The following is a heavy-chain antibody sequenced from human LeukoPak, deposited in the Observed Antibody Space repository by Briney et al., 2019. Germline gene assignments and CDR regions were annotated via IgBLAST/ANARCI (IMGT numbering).Heavy chain of an antibody. CDR3: ARVAYDYDSSGPYNWFDP. D-gene: IGHD3-22*01. V-gene: IGHV4-31*03. CDR1: GGSISSGGYY. CDR2: IYYSGST. Sequence: SQTLSLTCTVSGGSISSGGYYWSWIRQHPGKGLEWIGYIYYSGSTYYNPSLKSRVTISVDTSKNQFSLKLSSVTAADTAVYYCARVAYDYDSSGPYNWFDPWGQGTLVTVSS. J-gene: IGHJ5*02.